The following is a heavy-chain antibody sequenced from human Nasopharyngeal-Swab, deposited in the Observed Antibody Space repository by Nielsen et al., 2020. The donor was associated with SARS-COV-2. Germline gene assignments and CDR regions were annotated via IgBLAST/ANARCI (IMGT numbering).Heavy chain of an antibody. J-gene: IGHJ3*02. Sequence: GGSLRLSCAVYSGSFSGYYWSWIRQAPGKGLEWVSYISSSGSTIYYADSVKGRFTISRDNAKNSLYLQMNSLRAEDTAVYYCASDLAYCGGDCYGNAFDIWGQGTMVTVSS. CDR1: SGSFSGYY. CDR3: ASDLAYCGGDCYGNAFDI. CDR2: ISSSGSTI. V-gene: IGHV3-11*04. D-gene: IGHD2-21*02.